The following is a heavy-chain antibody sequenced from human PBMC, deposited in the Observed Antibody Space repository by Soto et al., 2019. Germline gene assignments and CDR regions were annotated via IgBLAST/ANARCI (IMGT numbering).Heavy chain of an antibody. D-gene: IGHD4-17*01. Sequence: QIHLVQSGGEVKKPGASVKVSCKTSGYTFTTYGISWVRQAPGQGLEWMGWITPFNDNTNYAQNLQGRVTMTTDTSTNTAYLELRSLTSDDTAVYYCASTDKGDYVPPLDNCGQGTLVTVSS. CDR1: GYTFTTYG. CDR3: ASTDKGDYVPPLDN. V-gene: IGHV1-18*01. CDR2: ITPFNDNT. J-gene: IGHJ4*02.